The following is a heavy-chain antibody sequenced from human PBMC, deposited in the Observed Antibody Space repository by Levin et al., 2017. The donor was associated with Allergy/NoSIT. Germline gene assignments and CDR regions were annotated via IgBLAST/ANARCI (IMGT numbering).Heavy chain of an antibody. CDR3: ARAPRSGRAGGVVVAATSLFDY. CDR1: GGSISSSSYY. J-gene: IGHJ4*02. V-gene: IGHV4-39*01. D-gene: IGHD2-15*01. Sequence: SQTLSLTCTVSGGSISSSSYYWGWFRQPPGKGLEWIGSIYYSGSTYYNPSLKSRVTISVDTSKNQFSLKLSSVTAADTAVYYCARAPRSGRAGGVVVAATSLFDYWGQGTLVTVSS. CDR2: IYYSGST.